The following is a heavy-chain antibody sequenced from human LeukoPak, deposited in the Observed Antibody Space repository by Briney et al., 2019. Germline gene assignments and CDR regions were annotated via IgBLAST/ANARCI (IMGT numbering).Heavy chain of an antibody. CDR3: ARKNWNDVRGDAFDI. V-gene: IGHV1-8*01. Sequence: ASVKVSCKASGYTFTSYDINWVRHATGQGLEWMGWMNPNSGNTGYAQKFQGRVTMTRNTSISTAYMELSSLRSEDTAVYYCARKNWNDVRGDAFDIWGQGTMVTVSS. CDR1: GYTFTSYD. CDR2: MNPNSGNT. J-gene: IGHJ3*02. D-gene: IGHD1-1*01.